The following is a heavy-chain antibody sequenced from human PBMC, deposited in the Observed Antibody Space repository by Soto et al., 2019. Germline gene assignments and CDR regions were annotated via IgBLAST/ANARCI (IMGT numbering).Heavy chain of an antibody. J-gene: IGHJ3*02. V-gene: IGHV1-69*01. CDR2: IMPVFGTP. CDR1: GGSFSSYM. Sequence: QVLLVQSGAEVKKPGSSVKVSCQAAGGSFSSYMVSWVRQAPGQGLDYMGGIMPVFGTPTYTEKFQGRVTITADESTGTAYLELTSLKSDDTAVYYCARGVTANYMGGDAFAIWGQGTLVPVSS. D-gene: IGHD4-4*01. CDR3: ARGVTANYMGGDAFAI.